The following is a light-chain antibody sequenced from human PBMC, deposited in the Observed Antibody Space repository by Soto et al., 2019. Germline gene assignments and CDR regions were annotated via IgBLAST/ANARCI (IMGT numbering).Light chain of an antibody. Sequence: DIQVTQSPYSVSASLGDRVTINCRASQDISSWLAWYQQKPGKAPELLIYDASTLQSGVPSRFSGSGSGTTFTLTITNLKPEDSATYFCQQANSFPWTFGQGTKVDIK. V-gene: IGKV1-12*01. CDR2: DAS. CDR3: QQANSFPWT. CDR1: QDISSW. J-gene: IGKJ1*01.